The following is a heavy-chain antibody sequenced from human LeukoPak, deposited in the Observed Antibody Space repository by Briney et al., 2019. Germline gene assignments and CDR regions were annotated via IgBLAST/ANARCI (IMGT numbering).Heavy chain of an antibody. CDR1: GFTFSSYW. V-gene: IGHV3-74*01. CDR3: VRGPGDPIVVAGIDY. J-gene: IGHJ4*02. CDR2: INSDGGSI. Sequence: GGSLRLSCAASGFTFSSYWMNWVRHAPGKGLVWVSRINSDGGSISYADSVKGRFAISRDNAKSTVYLQMNSLRDEDTAFYYCVRGPGDPIVVAGIDYWGQGTLVTVSS. D-gene: IGHD6-19*01.